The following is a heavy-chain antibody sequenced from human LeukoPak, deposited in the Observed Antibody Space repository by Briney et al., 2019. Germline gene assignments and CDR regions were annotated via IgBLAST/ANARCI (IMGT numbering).Heavy chain of an antibody. CDR3: ARGGSGWANWFDP. Sequence: SVKVSCKASGGTFSSYAISWVRQAPGQGLEWMGGIIPIFGTANYAQKFQGRVTMTRDMSTSTVYMELSSLRSEDTAVYYCARGGSGWANWFDPWGQGTLVTVSS. D-gene: IGHD6-19*01. CDR2: IIPIFGTA. V-gene: IGHV1-69*05. CDR1: GGTFSSYA. J-gene: IGHJ5*02.